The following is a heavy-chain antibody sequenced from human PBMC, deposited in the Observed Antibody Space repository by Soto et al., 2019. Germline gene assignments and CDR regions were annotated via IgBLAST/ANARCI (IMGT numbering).Heavy chain of an antibody. Sequence: QDQLVQSGAEVKKPGASVTVSCKASGYSFTNYGITWVRQAPGQGLEWMGWISGFNGNTHYAQKLQGRVTMTTDASPRTAYMELRSLRSDDTAVYYCERARGVAPTVAGNTQYYYYMDVWGKGTTVTVSS. CDR2: ISGFNGNT. J-gene: IGHJ6*03. CDR3: ERARGVAPTVAGNTQYYYYMDV. V-gene: IGHV1-18*01. CDR1: GYSFTNYG. D-gene: IGHD6-19*01.